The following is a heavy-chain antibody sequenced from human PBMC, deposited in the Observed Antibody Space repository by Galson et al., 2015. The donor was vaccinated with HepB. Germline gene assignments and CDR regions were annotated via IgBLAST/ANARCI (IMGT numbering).Heavy chain of an antibody. V-gene: IGHV3-30*18. CDR2: ISYDGNEK. CDR1: GFTFSSYG. Sequence: LRLSCAASGFTFSSYGMHWVRQAPGKGLEWLAIISYDGNEKYYADSVEGRFTVSRDDSGNTLFLVMKNLRTDDTAVYYCAKDRWTRRIALGGTDYWGRGTLVTVSS. J-gene: IGHJ4*02. D-gene: IGHD6-19*01. CDR3: AKDRWTRRIALGGTDY.